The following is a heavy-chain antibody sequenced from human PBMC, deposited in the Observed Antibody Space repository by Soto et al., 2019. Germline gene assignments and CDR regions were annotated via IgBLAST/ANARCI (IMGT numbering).Heavy chain of an antibody. CDR3: ARGPQVYYYDSSAYQFDY. J-gene: IGHJ4*02. D-gene: IGHD3-22*01. CDR2: IIPIFGTA. V-gene: IGHV1-69*13. CDR1: GGTFSSYA. Sequence: GASVKVSCKASGGTFSSYAISWVRQAPGQGLEWMGGIIPIFGTANYAQKFQGRVTITADESTSTAYMELSSLRSEDTAVYYCARGPQVYYYDSSAYQFDYWGQGALVTVSS.